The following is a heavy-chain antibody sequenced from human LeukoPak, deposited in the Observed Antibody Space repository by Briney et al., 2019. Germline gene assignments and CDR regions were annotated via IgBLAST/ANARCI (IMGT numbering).Heavy chain of an antibody. Sequence: ASVRDSPTASGFTFSSYGIYWVRQAPGQGLEWMGWISAYNSNTNYAQTLQGRVTMTTDTSTSTAYMELRSLRSGDAALYFCARDHYYNQTSTTDFWGQGTLVTVSS. V-gene: IGHV1-18*01. D-gene: IGHD2/OR15-2a*01. J-gene: IGHJ4*02. CDR1: GFTFSSYG. CDR2: ISAYNSNT. CDR3: ARDHYYNQTSTTDF.